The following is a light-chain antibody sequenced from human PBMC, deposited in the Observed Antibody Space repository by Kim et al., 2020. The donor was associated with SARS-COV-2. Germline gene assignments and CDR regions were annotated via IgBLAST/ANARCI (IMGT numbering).Light chain of an antibody. J-gene: IGLJ2*01. CDR1: KLGDKY. CDR2: QDN. CDR3: QAWDSRTVV. Sequence: SYELTQPPSVSVSPGQTASIACSGDKLGDKYACWYQQKPGQSPVLVIYQDNKRPSGIPARFSGSYSGNTATLTISGTQAMDEADYYCQAWDSRTVVFGGGTKLTVL. V-gene: IGLV3-1*01.